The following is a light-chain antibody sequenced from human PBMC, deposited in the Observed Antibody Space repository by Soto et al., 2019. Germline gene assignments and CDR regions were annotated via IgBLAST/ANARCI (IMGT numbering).Light chain of an antibody. Sequence: DIQMTQSPFTLSASVGDRVTITCRASQSINNWLAWYQQKPGKAPKLLIYKASSLESGVPSRFSGSGSGTEFTLTIISLQPDDFATYYCQQYKSYPLTFGGGTKVDIK. CDR3: QQYKSYPLT. J-gene: IGKJ4*01. CDR1: QSINNW. CDR2: KAS. V-gene: IGKV1-5*03.